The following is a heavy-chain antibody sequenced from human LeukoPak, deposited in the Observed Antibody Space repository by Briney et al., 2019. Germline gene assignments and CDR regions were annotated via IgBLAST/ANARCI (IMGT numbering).Heavy chain of an antibody. CDR3: ARDPTNPYQYGDQFGDMVY. Sequence: GASVKVSCKASGYTFTSYAMNWVRQAPGQGLEWMGWINTNTGNPTYAQGFTGRFVFSLDTSVSTAYLQISSLKAEDTAVYYCARDPTNPYQYGDQFGDMVYWGQGTLVTVSS. CDR2: INTNTGNP. V-gene: IGHV7-4-1*02. CDR1: GYTFTSYA. D-gene: IGHD4-17*01. J-gene: IGHJ4*02.